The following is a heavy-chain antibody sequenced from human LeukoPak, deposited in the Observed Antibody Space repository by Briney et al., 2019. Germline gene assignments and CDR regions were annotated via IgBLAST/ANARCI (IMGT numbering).Heavy chain of an antibody. CDR3: VSRRCSITACYVFSLYCFDY. CDR1: GLTFDMYW. J-gene: IGHJ4*02. V-gene: IGHV3-7*03. D-gene: IGHD2-2*01. CDR2: IKQDGSEK. Sequence: PGGSLRLSCAASGLTFDMYWLTWVRQAPGKGLEWVANIKQDGSEKNYVDSVKGRFTISRDNTKNSLYLQMNDLRDEDTAVYHCVSRRCSITACYVFSLYCFDYWGQGTRVTVSS.